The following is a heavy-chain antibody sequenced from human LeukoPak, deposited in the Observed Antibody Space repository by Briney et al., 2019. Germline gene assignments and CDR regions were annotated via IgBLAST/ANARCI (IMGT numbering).Heavy chain of an antibody. CDR2: IYWNDDK. CDR3: GGIVVENWFDP. J-gene: IGHJ5*02. D-gene: IGHD2-15*01. V-gene: IGHV2-5*01. Sequence: ESGPTLVNPTQTLTLTCTFSGFSLSTSGVGVGWIRQPQGKALEWLALIYWNDDKRYSPSLKSRLTITKDTSKNQVVLTMTNMDPVDTATYYCGGIVVENWFDPWGQGTLVTVAS. CDR1: GFSLSTSGVG.